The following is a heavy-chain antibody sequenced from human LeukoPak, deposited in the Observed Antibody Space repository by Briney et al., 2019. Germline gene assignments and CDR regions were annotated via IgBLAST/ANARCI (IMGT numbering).Heavy chain of an antibody. V-gene: IGHV3-30*03. CDR2: ISYDGTNK. CDR3: ARVYCSGGSCYSDY. Sequence: GTSLRLSCAASGFTFSSYGMNWVRQAPGKGLEWVAVISYDGTNKFYVDSLRGRFTISRDNSKNTLYLQMDSLRAEDTAVYYCARVYCSGGSCYSDYWGQGTLVTVSS. D-gene: IGHD2-15*01. J-gene: IGHJ4*02. CDR1: GFTFSSYG.